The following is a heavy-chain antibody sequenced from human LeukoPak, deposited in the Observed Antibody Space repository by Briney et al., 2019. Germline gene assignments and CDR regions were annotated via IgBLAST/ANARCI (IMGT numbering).Heavy chain of an antibody. J-gene: IGHJ4*02. CDR2: ISGSGGST. CDR3: ARGSASGYFLYFDY. Sequence: GGSLRLSCAASGFTFSSYAMSWVRQAPGKGLEWVSAISGSGGSTYYADSVKGRFTISRDNSKNTLYLQMSSLRAEDTAVYYCARGSASGYFLYFDYWGQGTLVTVSS. D-gene: IGHD3-22*01. CDR1: GFTFSSYA. V-gene: IGHV3-23*01.